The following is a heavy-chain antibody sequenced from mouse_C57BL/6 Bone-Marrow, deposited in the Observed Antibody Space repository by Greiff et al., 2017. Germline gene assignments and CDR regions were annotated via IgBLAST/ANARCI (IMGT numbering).Heavy chain of an antibody. Sequence: QVQLQQSGAELARPGASVKLSCKASGYTFTSYGISWVKQRPGQGLEWIGEIYPRSGNTYYNEKFKGKATLTADKSSSTAYMELRSLTSEDSAVYFSARCLLRFYSFDYWGPGTTLPVSS. CDR1: GYTFTSYG. D-gene: IGHD1-1*01. CDR3: ARCLLRFYSFDY. J-gene: IGHJ2*01. CDR2: IYPRSGNT. V-gene: IGHV1-81*01.